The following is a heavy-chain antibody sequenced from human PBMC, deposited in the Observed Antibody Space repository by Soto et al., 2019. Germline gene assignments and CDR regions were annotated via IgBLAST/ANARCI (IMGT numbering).Heavy chain of an antibody. CDR1: GGSISSYY. D-gene: IGHD3-22*01. Sequence: TLSLTCTVSGGSISSYYWSWIRQPPGKGLEWIGYIYYSGSTNYNPSLKSRVTISVDTSKNQFSLKLSSVTAADTAVYYCARGLVYYYDSSGPIDPWGQGTLVTVS. CDR2: IYYSGST. J-gene: IGHJ5*02. V-gene: IGHV4-59*12. CDR3: ARGLVYYYDSSGPIDP.